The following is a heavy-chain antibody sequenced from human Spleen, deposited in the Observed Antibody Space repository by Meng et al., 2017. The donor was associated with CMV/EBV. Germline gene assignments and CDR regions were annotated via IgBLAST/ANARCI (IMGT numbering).Heavy chain of an antibody. CDR2: IYYSGST. D-gene: IGHD2-2*02. CDR1: GGSFNVYY. V-gene: IGHV4-34*01. Sequence: SQTLSLTCAVYGGSFNVYYWGWIRQPPGKGLEWIGHIYYSGSTNYNPSLKSRVTISVDTSKNQFSLKVSSVTAADTAVYYCASFHCSSSNCYTKNYDMDVWGQGTTVTVSS. CDR3: ASFHCSSSNCYTKNYDMDV. J-gene: IGHJ6*02.